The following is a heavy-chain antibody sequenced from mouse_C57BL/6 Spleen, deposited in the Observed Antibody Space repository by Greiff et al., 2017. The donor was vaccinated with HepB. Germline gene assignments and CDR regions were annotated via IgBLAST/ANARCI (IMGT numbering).Heavy chain of an antibody. CDR3: ARTPRYYGSSYEYFDV. CDR2: IYPGDGDT. Sequence: VQGVESGPELVKPGASVKISCKASGYAFSSSWMNWVKQRPGKGLEWIGRIYPGDGDTNYNGKFKGKATLTADKSSSTAYMQLSSLTSEDSAVYFCARTPRYYGSSYEYFDVWGTGTTVTVSS. CDR1: GYAFSSSW. D-gene: IGHD1-1*01. J-gene: IGHJ1*03. V-gene: IGHV1-82*01.